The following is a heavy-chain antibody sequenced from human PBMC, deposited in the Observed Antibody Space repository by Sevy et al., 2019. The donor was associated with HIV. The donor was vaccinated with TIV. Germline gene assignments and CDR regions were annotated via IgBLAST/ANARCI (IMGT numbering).Heavy chain of an antibody. D-gene: IGHD4-17*01. CDR2: IKQDGSEK. CDR1: GFTFSSYW. J-gene: IGHJ6*02. V-gene: IGHV3-7*03. Sequence: GESLKISCAASGFTFSSYWMSWVRQAPGKGLEWVANIKQDGSEKYYVDSVKGRFTISRDNAKNSLYLQMNSLRAEDTAVYYCARDGDYLGYYYGMDVWGQGTTVTVSS. CDR3: ARDGDYLGYYYGMDV.